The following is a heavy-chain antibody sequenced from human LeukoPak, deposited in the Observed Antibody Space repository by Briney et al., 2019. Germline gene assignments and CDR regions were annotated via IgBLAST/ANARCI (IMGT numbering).Heavy chain of an antibody. V-gene: IGHV3-23*01. CDR1: GFTFSSYA. D-gene: IGHD1-26*01. CDR3: ARNRYSGSYPLDV. CDR2: ISGTGGYT. J-gene: IGHJ6*04. Sequence: GGSLRLSCAASGFTFSSYAMTWVRQAPGKGLEWVSAISGTGGYTYYTDSVKGRFTISRDNSKNSLYLQMNSLRAGDTAIYYCARNRYSGSYPLDVWGKGTTVTVSS.